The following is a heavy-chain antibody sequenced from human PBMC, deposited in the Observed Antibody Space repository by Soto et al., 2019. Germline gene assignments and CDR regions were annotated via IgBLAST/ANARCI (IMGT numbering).Heavy chain of an antibody. CDR3: ARGHCTRTSCTGGNFDY. Sequence: ASVKVSCKASGYTFTSYYMHWVRQAPGQGLEWMGIINPSGGSTSYAQKFQGRVTMTRDTSTSIVYMELSSLRSEDTAVYYCARGHCTRTSCTGGNFDYWGQGTLVTVSS. CDR1: GYTFTSYY. D-gene: IGHD2-2*01. CDR2: INPSGGST. V-gene: IGHV1-46*01. J-gene: IGHJ4*02.